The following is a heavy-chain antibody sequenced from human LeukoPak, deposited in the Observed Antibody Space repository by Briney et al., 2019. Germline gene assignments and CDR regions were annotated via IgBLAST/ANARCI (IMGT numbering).Heavy chain of an antibody. J-gene: IGHJ3*02. CDR2: IYYSGST. CDR1: GGSISSGDYY. Sequence: SQTLSLTCTVSGGSISSGDYYWSWIRQPPGKGLEWIGYIYYSGSTYYNPSLKSRVTISVDTSKNQFSLKLSSVTAADTAVYYCAREVVVVPAATDAFDIWGQGTMVTVSS. D-gene: IGHD2-2*01. V-gene: IGHV4-30-4*01. CDR3: AREVVVVPAATDAFDI.